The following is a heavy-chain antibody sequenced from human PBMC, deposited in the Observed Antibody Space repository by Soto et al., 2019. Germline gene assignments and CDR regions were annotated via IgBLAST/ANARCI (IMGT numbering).Heavy chain of an antibody. Sequence: PGESLKISCAASGITFSDCGFHWVRQAPGKGLEWVAVIWYDGSNKYYAESVEGRFTVSRDNTENTLYLQMNNLRAEDTAVYYCARDPHLWTRNTDSWGHGTLVT. CDR1: GITFSDCG. CDR2: IWYDGSNK. CDR3: ARDPHLWTRNTDS. J-gene: IGHJ5*01. V-gene: IGHV3-33*01. D-gene: IGHD1-1*01.